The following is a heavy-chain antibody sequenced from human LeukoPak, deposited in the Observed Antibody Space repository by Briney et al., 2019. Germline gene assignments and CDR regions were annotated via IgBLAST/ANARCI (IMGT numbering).Heavy chain of an antibody. CDR2: IDDSGAT. D-gene: IGHD4-17*01. J-gene: IGHJ4*02. Sequence: GGSLRLSCAASGFSVINTYVNWVRQAPGKGLEWVSVIDDSGATSFVDAVKGRFTISRDNSKNTVSLHMNNLRAEDTAVYYCVSGYGDSNFDFWGQGTLVTVSS. V-gene: IGHV3-53*01. CDR3: VSGYGDSNFDF. CDR1: GFSVINTY.